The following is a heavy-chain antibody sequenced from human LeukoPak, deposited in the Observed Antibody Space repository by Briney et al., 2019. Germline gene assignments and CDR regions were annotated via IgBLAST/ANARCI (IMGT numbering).Heavy chain of an antibody. V-gene: IGHV3-23*01. D-gene: IGHD2-2*01. J-gene: IGHJ4*02. CDR3: AKRPITAVPADY. CDR1: GFTFNYYA. Sequence: GGSLRLSCAASGFTFNYYAMSWVRQAPGKGLEWVSGISGSGEQTYYPDSAKGRFTISRDNSKNTLYLQMNSLRAEDTAVYYCAKRPITAVPADYWGQGTLVTGSS. CDR2: ISGSGEQT.